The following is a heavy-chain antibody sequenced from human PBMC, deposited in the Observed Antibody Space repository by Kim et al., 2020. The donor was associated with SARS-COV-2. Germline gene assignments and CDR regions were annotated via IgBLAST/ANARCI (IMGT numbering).Heavy chain of an antibody. D-gene: IGHD6-13*01. Sequence: SQTLSLTCAISGDSVSSNSAAWNWIRQSPSRGLEWLGRTYYRSKWYNDYAVSVKSRITINPDTSKNQFSLQLNSVTPEDTAVYYCAREHKAGPYSSSWYGFALNAFDIWGQGTMVTVSS. V-gene: IGHV6-1*01. CDR3: AREHKAGPYSSSWYGFALNAFDI. J-gene: IGHJ3*02. CDR2: TYYRSKWYN. CDR1: GDSVSSNSAA.